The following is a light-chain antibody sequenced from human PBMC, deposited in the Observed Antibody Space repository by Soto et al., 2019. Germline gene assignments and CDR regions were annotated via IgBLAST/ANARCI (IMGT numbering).Light chain of an antibody. Sequence: DIQMTQSPSSLSASVGDRVTITCQASQDISNYLNWYQQKPGKDHKLLIYYASNLETGVPSRFSGSGSDTDFTFTISSLQPEDIATYYCQPYDNLPYTFGQGTKLEIK. CDR1: QDISNY. CDR3: QPYDNLPYT. J-gene: IGKJ2*01. CDR2: YAS. V-gene: IGKV1-33*01.